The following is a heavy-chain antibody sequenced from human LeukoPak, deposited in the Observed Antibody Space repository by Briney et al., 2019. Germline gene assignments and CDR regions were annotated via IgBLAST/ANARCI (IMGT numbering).Heavy chain of an antibody. D-gene: IGHD2-21*02. V-gene: IGHV4-4*09. Sequence: SETLSLTCTVSGGSISNYYWSWIRQPPGKGLEWIGYIYTSGSTNYNPSLESRVTISVDTSKNHFSLKLGSVTAADTAVYYCARTVVVTAIHFFDYWGQGTLVTVSS. J-gene: IGHJ4*02. CDR1: GGSISNYY. CDR3: ARTVVVTAIHFFDY. CDR2: IYTSGST.